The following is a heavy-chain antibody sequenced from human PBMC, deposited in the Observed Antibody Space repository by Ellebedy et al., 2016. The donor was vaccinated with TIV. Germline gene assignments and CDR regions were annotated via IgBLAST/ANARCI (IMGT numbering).Heavy chain of an antibody. CDR3: ARPTAGSYYYYGMDV. D-gene: IGHD4-17*01. CDR2: IIPIFRTA. J-gene: IGHJ6*02. V-gene: IGHV1-69*13. Sequence: ASVKVSCKASGGIFRSYAISWVRQAPGQGLEWMGGIIPIFRTANYAQKFQGRVTITADDFKSTADMELISLRSEDTAVYYCARPTAGSYYYYGMDVWGQGTTVTVSS. CDR1: GGIFRSYA.